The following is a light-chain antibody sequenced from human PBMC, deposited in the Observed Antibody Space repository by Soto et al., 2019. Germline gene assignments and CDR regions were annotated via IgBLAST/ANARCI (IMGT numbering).Light chain of an antibody. CDR1: QSVSRN. Sequence: GMTQSSVTLSVSPGERATLSCRASQSVSRNLAWYQQKPGQTPRLLIYGTSTRATGIPARFSGSGSGTEFTLTISSLQPDDFATYYCQQYDSVLGTFGPGTKVDI. CDR3: QQYDSVLGT. CDR2: GTS. J-gene: IGKJ1*01. V-gene: IGKV3-15*01.